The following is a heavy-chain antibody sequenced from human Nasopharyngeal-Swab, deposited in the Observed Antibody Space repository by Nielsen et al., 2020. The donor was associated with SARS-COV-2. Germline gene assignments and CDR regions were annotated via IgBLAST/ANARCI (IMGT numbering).Heavy chain of an antibody. CDR3: ARSITMDRGVMYLDV. Sequence: SVKVSCKASGGTFSSYAISWVRQAPGQGLEWMGGIIPIFGTANYAQKFQGRVTITADKSTRTAYMELSSLRSEDTAVYYCARSITMDRGVMYLDVWGQGTTVTVSS. J-gene: IGHJ6*02. D-gene: IGHD3-10*01. V-gene: IGHV1-69*06. CDR1: GGTFSSYA. CDR2: IIPIFGTA.